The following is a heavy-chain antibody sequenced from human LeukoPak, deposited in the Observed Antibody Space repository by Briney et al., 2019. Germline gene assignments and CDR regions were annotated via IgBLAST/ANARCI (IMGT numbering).Heavy chain of an antibody. CDR2: INHSGST. CDR3: ARGRGSSSSFSYWFDP. V-gene: IGHV4-34*01. D-gene: IGHD6-6*01. Sequence: PSETLSLTCTVSGGSISSYYWSWIRQPPGKGLEWIGEINHSGSTNYNPSLKSRVTISVDTSKNQFSLKLSSVTAADTAVYYCARGRGSSSSFSYWFDPWGQGTLVTVSS. J-gene: IGHJ5*02. CDR1: GGSISSYY.